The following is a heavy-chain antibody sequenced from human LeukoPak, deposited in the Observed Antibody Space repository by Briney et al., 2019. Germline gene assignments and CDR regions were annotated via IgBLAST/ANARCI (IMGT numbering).Heavy chain of an antibody. CDR3: ARVLELRYFDY. V-gene: IGHV3-33*01. Sequence: GRSLRLSCAASGFTFSSYGMHWVRQAPGKGLEWVAVIWFDGSNQYYADSVKGRFTISRDNSKNTLYLQMNSLRAEDTAVYYCARVLELRYFDYWGQGTLVTVSS. J-gene: IGHJ4*02. CDR2: IWFDGSNQ. D-gene: IGHD1-26*01. CDR1: GFTFSSYG.